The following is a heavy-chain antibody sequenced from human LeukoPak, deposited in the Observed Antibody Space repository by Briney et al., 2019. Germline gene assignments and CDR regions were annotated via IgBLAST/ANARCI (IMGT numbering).Heavy chain of an antibody. V-gene: IGHV4-39*01. J-gene: IGHJ4*02. CDR2: IYYSGST. Sequence: PSQTLSLTCTVSGGSISSGGYYWGWIRQPPGKGLEWIGSIYYSGSTYYNPSLKSRVTISVDTSKNQFSLKLSSVTAADTAVYYCARLTADSSGYSGDYWGQGTLVTVSS. CDR3: ARLTADSSGYSGDY. D-gene: IGHD3-22*01. CDR1: GGSISSGGYY.